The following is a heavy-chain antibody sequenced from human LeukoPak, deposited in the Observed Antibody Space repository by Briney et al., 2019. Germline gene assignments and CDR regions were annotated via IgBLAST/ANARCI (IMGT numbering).Heavy chain of an antibody. J-gene: IGHJ4*02. D-gene: IGHD3-10*01. CDR1: GGSISSYY. V-gene: IGHV4-4*07. CDR2: IYTSGST. CDR3: ARRRDYGRDKKFGESFDY. Sequence: SETLSLTCTVSGGSISSYYWSWIRQPAGKGLEWIGRIYTSGSTNYNPSLKSRVTISVDTSKNQFSLKLSSVTAADTAVYYCARRRDYGRDKKFGESFDYWGQGTLVTVSS.